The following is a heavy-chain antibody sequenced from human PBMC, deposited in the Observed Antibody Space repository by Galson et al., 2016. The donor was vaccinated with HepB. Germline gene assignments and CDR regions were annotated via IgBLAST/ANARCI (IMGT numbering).Heavy chain of an antibody. CDR3: ARDLGGYGGY. Sequence: SLRLSCAASGFNFNTFWMHWVRQVPGNGLVWVSRIDTDGRITIYADSVRGRFTISRDNTKNTLFLQMNSLRAEDTAVYYCARDLGGYGGYWGQGTLVTVSS. CDR2: IDTDGRIT. CDR1: GFNFNTFW. V-gene: IGHV3-74*01. D-gene: IGHD5-12*01. J-gene: IGHJ4*02.